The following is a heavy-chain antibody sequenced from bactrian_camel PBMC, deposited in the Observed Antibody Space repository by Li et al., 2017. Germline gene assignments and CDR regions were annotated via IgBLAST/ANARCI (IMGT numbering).Heavy chain of an antibody. CDR2: LPSDGTST. Sequence: HVQLVESGGDLVQPGGSLTLSCTASGFTFSGYSMTWFRQAPGKGLEGVSTLPSDGTSTYAVDSVKGRFTISHDKSSNTVYLQMDNLQPEDTAMYYCAAGLPGIHVDAWLVSYDYWGQGTQVTVS. CDR3: AAGLPGIHVDAWLVSYDY. J-gene: IGHJ4*01. CDR1: GFTFSGYS. D-gene: IGHD6*01. V-gene: IGHV3-2*01.